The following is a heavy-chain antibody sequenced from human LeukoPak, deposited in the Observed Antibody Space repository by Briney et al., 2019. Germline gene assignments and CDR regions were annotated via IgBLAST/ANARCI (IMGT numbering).Heavy chain of an antibody. CDR1: GGSISSYY. V-gene: IGHV4-59*01. CDR3: ARGGSGWYPGGYYFDY. D-gene: IGHD6-19*01. CDR2: IYYSGST. J-gene: IGHJ4*02. Sequence: SGTLSLTCTVSGGSISSYYWSWIRQLPGKGLEWIGYIYYSGSTNYNPSLKSRVTISVDTSKNQFSLKLSSVTAADTAVYYCARGGSGWYPGGYYFDYWGQGTLVTVSS.